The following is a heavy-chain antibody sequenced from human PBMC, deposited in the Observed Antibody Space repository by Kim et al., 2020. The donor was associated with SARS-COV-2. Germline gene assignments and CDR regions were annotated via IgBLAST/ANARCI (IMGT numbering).Heavy chain of an antibody. D-gene: IGHD6-6*01. CDR3: TTVSSIAARFLVSHFDY. CDR1: GFTFSNAW. Sequence: GGYLRLSCAASGFTFSNAWMSWVRQAPGKGLEWVGRIKSKTDGGTTDYAAPVKGRFTISRDDSKNTLYLQMNSLKTEDTAVYYCTTVSSIAARFLVSHFDYWGQGTLVTVSS. J-gene: IGHJ4*02. CDR2: IKSKTDGGTT. V-gene: IGHV3-15*01.